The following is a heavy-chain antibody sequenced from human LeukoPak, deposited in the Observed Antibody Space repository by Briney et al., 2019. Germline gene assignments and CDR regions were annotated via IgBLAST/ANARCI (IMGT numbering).Heavy chain of an antibody. V-gene: IGHV3-30*18. J-gene: IGHJ4*02. CDR1: GFTFSRYG. CDR3: AKDLEAVTMIVPY. Sequence: GRSLRLSCAASGFTFSRYGMHWVRQAPGKGLEWVAVISYDGSNKYYADSVNGRFTISRDNSKNTLYLQMNSLRAEDTPVYYCAKDLEAVTMIVPYWGQGTLVTVSS. D-gene: IGHD3-22*01. CDR2: ISYDGSNK.